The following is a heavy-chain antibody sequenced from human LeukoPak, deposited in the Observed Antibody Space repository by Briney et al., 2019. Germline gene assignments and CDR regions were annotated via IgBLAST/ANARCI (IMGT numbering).Heavy chain of an antibody. CDR1: GYSFTSYW. J-gene: IGHJ6*02. V-gene: IGHV5-51*03. D-gene: IGHD3-3*01. CDR3: ARFSSYYAFWSGYPQPDSYGMDV. Sequence: KPGESLKISCKGSGYSFTSYWIGWVRQMPGKGLEWMGIIYPGDSDTICSPSFQGQVTIAAEKCISTAYMQWRTLKPSDNAMYYCARFSSYYAFWSGYPQPDSYGMDVWGQGTTVTVSS. CDR2: IYPGDSDT.